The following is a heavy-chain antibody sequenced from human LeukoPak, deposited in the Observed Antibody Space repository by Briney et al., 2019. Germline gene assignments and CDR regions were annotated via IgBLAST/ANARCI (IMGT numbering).Heavy chain of an antibody. J-gene: IGHJ6*02. CDR1: GFTFSSYA. V-gene: IGHV1-2*06. CDR3: AREQPADNYYGMDV. CDR2: INPNSGGT. D-gene: IGHD2-2*01. Sequence: GGSLRLSCAASGFTFSSYAMSWVRQAPGQGLEWMGRINPNSGGTNYAQKFQGRVTMTRDTSISTAYMELSSLRSDDTAVYYCAREQPADNYYGMDVWGQGTTVTVSS.